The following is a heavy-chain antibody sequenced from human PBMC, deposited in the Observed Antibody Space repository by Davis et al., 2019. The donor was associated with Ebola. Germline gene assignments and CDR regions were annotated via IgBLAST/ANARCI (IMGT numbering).Heavy chain of an antibody. Sequence: GESLKISCAASGFTFSSYAMSWVRQAPGKGLEWVAAVSGSGGTIYYADSVKGRFTISRDNAKNTLYLQMNSLRAEDTAVYYCARDDSLTYWGQGTLVTVSS. CDR1: GFTFSSYA. V-gene: IGHV3-23*01. J-gene: IGHJ4*02. CDR2: VSGSGGTI. D-gene: IGHD2-21*01. CDR3: ARDDSLTY.